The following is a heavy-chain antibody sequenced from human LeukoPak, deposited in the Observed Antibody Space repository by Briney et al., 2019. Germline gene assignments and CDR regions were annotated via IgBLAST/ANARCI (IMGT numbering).Heavy chain of an antibody. CDR3: ARGGDTAMVPRFDP. CDR2: IIPIFGTA. D-gene: IGHD5-18*01. J-gene: IGHJ5*02. V-gene: IGHV1-69*13. CDR1: GGTFSSYA. Sequence: SVKVSCKASGGTFSSYAISWVRQAPGQGLEWMGGIIPIFGTANYAQKFQGRITITADESTSTAYMELSSLRSEDTAVYYCARGGDTAMVPRFDPWGQGTLVTVSS.